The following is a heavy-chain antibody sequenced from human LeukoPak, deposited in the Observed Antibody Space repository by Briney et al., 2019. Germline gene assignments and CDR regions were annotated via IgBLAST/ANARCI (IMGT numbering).Heavy chain of an antibody. V-gene: IGHV3-30-3*01. CDR3: ARSTWIQLWLYDY. D-gene: IGHD5-18*01. CDR2: ISYDGSNK. Sequence: GSLKLSCSASGFTFSSYAMHWVRQAPGKGLEWVAVISYDGSNKYYADSVKGRFTISRDNSKNTLYLQMNSLRAEDTAVYYCARSTWIQLWLYDYWGQGTLVTVSS. CDR1: GFTFSSYA. J-gene: IGHJ4*02.